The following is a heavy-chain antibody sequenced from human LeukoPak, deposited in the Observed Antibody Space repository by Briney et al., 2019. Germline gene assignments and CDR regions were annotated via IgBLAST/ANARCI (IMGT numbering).Heavy chain of an antibody. CDR3: ARDQWSPDIVVVPAATDAFDI. CDR1: GGSISSYY. CDR2: IYASGNT. Sequence: SETLSLTCTVSGGSISSYYWSWIRQPAGKGLEWIGRIYASGNTNYNPSLKSRVTMSVDTSKNQFSLKLSSVTAADTAVYYCARDQWSPDIVVVPAATDAFDIWGQGTMVTVSS. V-gene: IGHV4-4*07. D-gene: IGHD2-2*01. J-gene: IGHJ3*02.